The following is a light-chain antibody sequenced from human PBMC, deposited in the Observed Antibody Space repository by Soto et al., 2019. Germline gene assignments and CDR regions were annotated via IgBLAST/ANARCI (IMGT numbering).Light chain of an antibody. J-gene: IGLJ1*01. CDR2: LNSDGSH. CDR3: QTWGTGPVV. Sequence: QPVLTQSPSASASLGASVKLTCTLSSGHSNYAIAWHQQQPEKGPRYLMKLNSDGSHSKGDGIPDRFSGSSSGAERYLTISSLQSEDEADYYCQTWGTGPVVFGPGTKLTVL. CDR1: SGHSNYA. V-gene: IGLV4-69*01.